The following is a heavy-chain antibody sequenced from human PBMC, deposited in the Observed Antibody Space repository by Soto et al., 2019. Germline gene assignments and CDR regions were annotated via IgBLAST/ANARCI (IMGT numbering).Heavy chain of an antibody. CDR1: GYTFTGYY. J-gene: IGHJ6*02. CDR3: ARAQQLGFHYYGMDV. CDR2: INPNSGGT. Sequence: ASVKVSCKASGYTFTGYYMHWLRQAPGQGLEWMGWINPNSGGTNYAQKFQGWVTMTRDTSISTAYMELSRLRSDDTAVYYCARAQQLGFHYYGMDVWGQGTTVTVSS. D-gene: IGHD6-13*01. V-gene: IGHV1-2*04.